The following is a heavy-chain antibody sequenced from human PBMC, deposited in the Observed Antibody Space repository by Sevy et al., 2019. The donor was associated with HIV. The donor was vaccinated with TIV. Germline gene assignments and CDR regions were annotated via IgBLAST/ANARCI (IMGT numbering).Heavy chain of an antibody. V-gene: IGHV5-51*01. CDR2: IYPDDSDT. Sequence: GESLKISCQGSGYSFTSHWIAWVRQMPGKGLEWMGIIYPDDSDTRYSPSFQRKVTFSADKSIFTAYLQWSSLKASDTAIYYCATSRSGYFDGSGYYIYWGQGTQVTVSS. D-gene: IGHD3-22*01. CDR3: ATSRSGYFDGSGYYIY. J-gene: IGHJ4*01. CDR1: GYSFTSHW.